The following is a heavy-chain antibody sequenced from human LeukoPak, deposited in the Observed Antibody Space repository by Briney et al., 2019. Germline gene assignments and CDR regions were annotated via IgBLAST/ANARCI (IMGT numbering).Heavy chain of an antibody. CDR3: ARVPRYYDSSRDAFDI. D-gene: IGHD3-22*01. V-gene: IGHV1-2*06. CDR1: GYTFTGYY. J-gene: IGHJ3*02. CDR2: VNPNNGAT. Sequence: ASVKVSCKASGYTFTGYYMHWVRQAPGQGLEWMGRVNPNNGATNYAQKLQGRVTITGDTSISTAYMELSSLRSDDTAVYYCARVPRYYDSSRDAFDIWGQGTMVTVSS.